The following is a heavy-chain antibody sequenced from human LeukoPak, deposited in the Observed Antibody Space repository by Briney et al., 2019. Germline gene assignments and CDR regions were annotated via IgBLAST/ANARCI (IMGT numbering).Heavy chain of an antibody. CDR1: GFTFSRHW. V-gene: IGHV3-74*01. Sequence: GGSLRLSRAASGFTFSRHWMHWVRQAPGEGLLWVSRINTDGSGTGYADSVKGRFTISRDNSKNTLYLHMNSLIPEDTAVYFCAKDWKFYYVSGSFFPDNWGQGTLVTVSS. CDR3: AKDWKFYYVSGSFFPDN. J-gene: IGHJ4*02. D-gene: IGHD3-10*01. CDR2: INTDGSGT.